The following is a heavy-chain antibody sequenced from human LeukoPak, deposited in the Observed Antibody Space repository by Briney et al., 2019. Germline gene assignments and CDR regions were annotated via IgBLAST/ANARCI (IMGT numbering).Heavy chain of an antibody. D-gene: IGHD3-22*01. CDR2: INPSGGST. J-gene: IGHJ4*02. V-gene: IGHV1-46*01. CDR3: ARDGDSSGSYDY. CDR1: GYTFTSYD. Sequence: ASVKVSCKASGYTFTSYDINWVRQAPGQGLEWMGIINPSGGSTSYAQKFQGRVTMTRDTSTSTVYMELSSLRSEDTAVYYCARDGDSSGSYDYWGQGTLVTVSS.